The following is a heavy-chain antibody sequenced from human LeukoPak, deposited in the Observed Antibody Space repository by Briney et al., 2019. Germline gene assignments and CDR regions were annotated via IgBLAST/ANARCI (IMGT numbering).Heavy chain of an antibody. Sequence: PSETLSLTCAVYGRSFSGYYWSWIRQPPGKGLEWIGEINHSGSTNYNPSLKSRVTISVDTSKNQFSLKLSSVTAADTAVYYCARAAGGRQEDYWGQGTLVTVSS. V-gene: IGHV4-34*01. J-gene: IGHJ4*02. CDR1: GRSFSGYY. CDR3: ARAAGGRQEDY. D-gene: IGHD3-10*01. CDR2: INHSGST.